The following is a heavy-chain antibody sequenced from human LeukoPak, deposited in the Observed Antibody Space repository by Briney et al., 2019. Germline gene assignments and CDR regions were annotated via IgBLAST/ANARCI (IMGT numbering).Heavy chain of an antibody. Sequence: SQTLSLTCTVSGGSISSGSYYWSWIRQPAGKGLEWIGRIYTSGSTNYNPSLKSRVTISIHTSRSHFSLKLSSVTAADTAFYYCARDTGSGWFDSWGQGTLVTVSS. D-gene: IGHD1-26*01. V-gene: IGHV4-61*02. J-gene: IGHJ5*01. CDR2: IYTSGST. CDR3: ARDTGSGWFDS. CDR1: GGSISSGSYY.